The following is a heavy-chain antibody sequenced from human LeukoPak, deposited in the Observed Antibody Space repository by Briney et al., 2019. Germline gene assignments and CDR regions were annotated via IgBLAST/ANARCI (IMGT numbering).Heavy chain of an antibody. V-gene: IGHV4-59*01. D-gene: IGHD3-3*01. J-gene: IGHJ6*02. CDR2: IYYSGST. CDR3: ARVPLLSITIFGVVKDYYYGMDV. Sequence: SETLSLTCTVSGGSISSYYWSWIRQPPGKGLEWIGYIYYSGSTNYNPSLKSRVTISVYTSKNQFSLKLSSVTAADTAVYYCARVPLLSITIFGVVKDYYYGMDVWGQGTTVTVSS. CDR1: GGSISSYY.